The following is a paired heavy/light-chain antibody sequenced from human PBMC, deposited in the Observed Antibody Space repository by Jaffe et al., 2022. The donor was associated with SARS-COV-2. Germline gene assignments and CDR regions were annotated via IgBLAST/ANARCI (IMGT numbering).Light chain of an antibody. J-gene: IGKJ1*01. Sequence: ERVMTQSPATLSVSPGERATLSCRASQSVSSNLAWYQQKPGQAPRLLIYGASTRATGIPARFSGSGSGTEFTLTISSLQSEDFAVYHCQQFNAWPPTFGQGTKVEIK. CDR3: QQFNAWPPT. CDR2: GAS. V-gene: IGKV3-15*01. CDR1: QSVSSN.
Heavy chain of an antibody. CDR1: GFTFDSYS. CDR2: ITHTGDTT. V-gene: IGHV3-23*01. CDR3: APRSARGHDY. J-gene: IGHJ4*02. Sequence: EVQLLEAGGGLVQPGGSLRLSCAASGFTFDSYSMSWVRQAPGRGLEWVSEITHTGDTTYYADSVKGRFTISRDNSKNTLYLQMNSLRAEDTAVYYCAPRSARGHDYWGQGTLVTVSS.